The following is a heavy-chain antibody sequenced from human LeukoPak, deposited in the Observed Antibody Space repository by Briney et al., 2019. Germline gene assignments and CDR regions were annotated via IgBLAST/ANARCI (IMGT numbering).Heavy chain of an antibody. CDR3: ARDRDSSGERYYGMDV. CDR2: ISSSSSYI. V-gene: IGHV3-21*01. Sequence: PGGSLRLSCAASGFTFSSYSMNWVRQAPGKGLEWVSSISSSSSYIYYADSVKGRFTISRDNAKNSLYLQMNSLRAEDTAVYYCARDRDSSGERYYGMDVWGQGTTVTVSS. J-gene: IGHJ6*02. CDR1: GFTFSSYS. D-gene: IGHD3-22*01.